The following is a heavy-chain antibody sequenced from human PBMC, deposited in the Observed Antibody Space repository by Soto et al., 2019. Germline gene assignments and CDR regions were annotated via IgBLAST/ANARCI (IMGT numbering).Heavy chain of an antibody. CDR1: GFTFSSYA. Sequence: EVQLLESGGGLVQPGGSLRLSCAASGFTFSSYAMSWVRQAPGRGLEWVSSVTNSGGSTYYGDSVKGRFTISRDNSESTLYLQMNSLRAEDTAVYYCVKRVSSSGGAFDIWGHGTMVTVSS. V-gene: IGHV3-23*01. D-gene: IGHD6-13*01. CDR2: VTNSGGST. J-gene: IGHJ3*02. CDR3: VKRVSSSGGAFDI.